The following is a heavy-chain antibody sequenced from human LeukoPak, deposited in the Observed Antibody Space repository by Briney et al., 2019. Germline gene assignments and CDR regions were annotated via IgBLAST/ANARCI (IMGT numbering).Heavy chain of an antibody. CDR1: GYSFTSYW. CDR2: IYPGDSDT. J-gene: IGHJ4*02. Sequence: GESLKISCKGSGYSFTSYWIGWVRQMPGKGLEWMGIIYPGDSDTRYSPSFQGQVTISADKSISTAYLQWSSLKASDTAMYYCARQGRTYYYDSSGYVHFDYWGQGTLVTVSS. V-gene: IGHV5-51*01. D-gene: IGHD3-22*01. CDR3: ARQGRTYYYDSSGYVHFDY.